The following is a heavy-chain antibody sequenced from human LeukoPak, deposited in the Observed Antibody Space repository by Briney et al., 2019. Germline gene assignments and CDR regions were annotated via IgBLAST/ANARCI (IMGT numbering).Heavy chain of an antibody. CDR2: ISGSGGST. D-gene: IGHD6-13*01. J-gene: IGHJ6*04. Sequence: PGGSLRLSCAASGFTFSSYAMSWVRQAPGKGLEWVSAISGSGGSTYYADSVKGRFTISRDNSKNTLYLQMNSLRAEDTAVYYCAKDKEGGSSWYFELDVWGKGTTVTVSS. V-gene: IGHV3-23*01. CDR1: GFTFSSYA. CDR3: AKDKEGGSSWYFELDV.